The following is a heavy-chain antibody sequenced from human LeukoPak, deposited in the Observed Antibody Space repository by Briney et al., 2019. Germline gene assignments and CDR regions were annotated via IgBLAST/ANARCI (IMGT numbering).Heavy chain of an antibody. CDR1: GAAFSKYG. V-gene: IGHV3-23*01. Sequence: GGSLRLSCAASGAAFSKYGMKWVRQAAGAGLEYISGISRSGDITHYADSVKGRFTISRDNVKNTLYSQMNSLRAEDTALYYCATEGFYFWGPGTQVTVSS. CDR3: ATEGFYF. J-gene: IGHJ4*02. CDR2: ISRSGDIT.